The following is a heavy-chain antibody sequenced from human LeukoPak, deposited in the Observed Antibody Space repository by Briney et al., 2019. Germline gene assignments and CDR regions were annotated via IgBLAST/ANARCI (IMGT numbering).Heavy chain of an antibody. V-gene: IGHV1-58*02. CDR2: IVVGSGNT. D-gene: IGHD2-15*01. Sequence: GTSVKVSCKASGFTFTSSAMQWVRQARGQRPEWIGWIVVGSGNTNYAQKFQERVTITRDMSTSTAYMELSSLRSEDTAVYYCAADPCSGGSCYAYYYYYGMDVWGQGTTVTVSS. CDR3: AADPCSGGSCYAYYYYYGMDV. CDR1: GFTFTSSA. J-gene: IGHJ6*02.